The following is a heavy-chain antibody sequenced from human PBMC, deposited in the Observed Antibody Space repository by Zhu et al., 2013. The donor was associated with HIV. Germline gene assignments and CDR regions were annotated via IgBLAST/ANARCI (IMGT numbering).Heavy chain of an antibody. D-gene: IGHD2-21*01. CDR3: ARERRLRCVPETCRANYYYYMDV. J-gene: IGHJ6*03. CDR2: IYYSGST. Sequence: QVQLQESGPGLVKPSQTLSLTCTVSGGSISSGGYYWSWIRQHPGKGLEWIGYIYYSGSTYYNPSLKSRVAISLDPSKNQLSLELRSLSAADTAVYHCARERRLRCVPETCRANYYYYMDVWGKGTTVTVSS. V-gene: IGHV4-31*03. CDR1: GGSISSGGYY.